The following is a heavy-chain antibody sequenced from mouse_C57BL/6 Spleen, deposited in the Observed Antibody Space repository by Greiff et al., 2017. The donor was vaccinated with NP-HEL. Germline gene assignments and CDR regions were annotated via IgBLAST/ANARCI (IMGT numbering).Heavy chain of an antibody. CDR3: TTGYYYGSSYWYFDV. CDR2: IDPEDGDT. CDR1: GFNIKDYY. D-gene: IGHD1-1*01. J-gene: IGHJ1*03. V-gene: IGHV14-1*01. Sequence: VQLQQSGAELVRPGASVKLSCTASGFNIKDYYMHWVKQRPEQGLEWIGRIDPEDGDTEYAPKFQGKATMTADTSSNTAYLPLSSLTSEDTAVYYCTTGYYYGSSYWYFDVWGTGTTVTVSS.